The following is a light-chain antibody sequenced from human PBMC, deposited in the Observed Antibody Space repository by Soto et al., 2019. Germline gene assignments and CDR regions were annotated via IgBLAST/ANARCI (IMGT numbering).Light chain of an antibody. Sequence: QSVLTQPRSVSGSPGQSVTISCTGTSNDVGGYNFVSWYQQHPGKVPKLFIYDVSRRPSGVPDRFSGSKSGNTASLTISGLQAEDDEDYYCSSYSGSYTLVFGGGTKLTVL. CDR1: SNDVGGYNF. V-gene: IGLV2-11*01. CDR3: SSYSGSYTLV. CDR2: DVS. J-gene: IGLJ2*01.